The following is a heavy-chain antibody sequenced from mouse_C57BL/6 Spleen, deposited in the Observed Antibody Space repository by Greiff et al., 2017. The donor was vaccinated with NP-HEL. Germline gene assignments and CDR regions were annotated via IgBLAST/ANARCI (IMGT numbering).Heavy chain of an antibody. V-gene: IGHV5-17*01. CDR3: AIYYSNFYYAMDY. CDR2: ISSGSSTI. Sequence: EVMLVESGGGLVKPGGSLKLSCAASGFTFSDYGMHWVRQAPEKGLEWVAYISSGSSTIYYADTVKGRFTISRDNAKNTLFLQMTSLRSEDTAMYYCAIYYSNFYYAMDYWGQGTSVTVSS. CDR1: GFTFSDYG. J-gene: IGHJ4*01. D-gene: IGHD2-5*01.